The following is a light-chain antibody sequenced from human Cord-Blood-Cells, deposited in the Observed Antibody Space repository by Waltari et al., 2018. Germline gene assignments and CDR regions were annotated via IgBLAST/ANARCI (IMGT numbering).Light chain of an antibody. J-gene: IGLJ2*01. CDR1: SLRSYY. CDR3: NSRDSSGNHVV. V-gene: IGLV3-19*01. Sequence: SSELTQDPAVSVALGQTARITCQGDSLRSYYANWYQQKPGQAPVLVIYGKNNRPSGIPDRFSGSSSGNTASLTITGAQAEDEADYYCNSRDSSGNHVVFGGGTKLTVL. CDR2: GKN.